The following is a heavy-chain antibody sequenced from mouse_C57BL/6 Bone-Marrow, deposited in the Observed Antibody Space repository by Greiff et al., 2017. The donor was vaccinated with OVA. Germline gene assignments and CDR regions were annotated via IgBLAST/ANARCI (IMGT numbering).Heavy chain of an antibody. CDR2: IDPSDSYT. CDR3: AREEDYGGYFDV. J-gene: IGHJ1*03. V-gene: IGHV1-69*01. Sequence: VQLQQSGAELVMPGASVKLSCKASGYTFTSYWMHWVKQRPGQGLEWIGEIDPSDSYTNYNQKFKGKSTLTVDKSSSTAYMQLSSLTSEDSAVYYCAREEDYGGYFDVWGTGTTVTVSS. D-gene: IGHD1-1*01. CDR1: GYTFTSYW.